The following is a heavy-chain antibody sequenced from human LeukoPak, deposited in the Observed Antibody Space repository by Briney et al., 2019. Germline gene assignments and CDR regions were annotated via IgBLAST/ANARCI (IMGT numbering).Heavy chain of an antibody. V-gene: IGHV3-23*01. CDR2: ISGSGGST. CDR3: AKDDDYYYDSSGCYEY. D-gene: IGHD3-22*01. CDR1: GFTFSSYA. J-gene: IGHJ4*02. Sequence: HPGGSLRLSCAASGFTFSSYAMSWVRQAPGKGLEWVSAISGSGGSTYYADSVKGRFTISRDNSKNTLYLQMNSLRAEDTAVYYCAKDDDYYYDSSGCYEYWGQGTLATVSS.